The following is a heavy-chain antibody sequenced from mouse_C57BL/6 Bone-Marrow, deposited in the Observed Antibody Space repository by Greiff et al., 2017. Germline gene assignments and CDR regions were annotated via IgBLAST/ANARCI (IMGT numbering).Heavy chain of an antibody. CDR2: IYPRSGNT. Sequence: VKLVESGAELARPGASVKLSCKASGYTFTSYGISWVKQRTGQGLEWIGEIYPRSGNTYYNEKFKGKATLTADKSSSTAYMELRSLTSEDSAVYFCARTAQAKYFDVWGTGTTVTVSS. CDR1: GYTFTSYG. CDR3: ARTAQAKYFDV. D-gene: IGHD3-2*02. V-gene: IGHV1-81*01. J-gene: IGHJ1*03.